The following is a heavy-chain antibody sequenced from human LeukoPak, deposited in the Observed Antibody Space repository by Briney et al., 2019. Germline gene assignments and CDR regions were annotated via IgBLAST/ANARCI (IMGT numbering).Heavy chain of an antibody. Sequence: PGGSLRLSCAASGFTFSSYAMSWVRQAPGKGLEWVSAISGSGGSTYYADSVKGRFTISRDNSKNTLYLQMNSLRAEDTAVYYCARDISTHYYYCGMDVWGQGTTVTVSS. CDR2: ISGSGGST. CDR1: GFTFSSYA. J-gene: IGHJ6*02. CDR3: ARDISTHYYYCGMDV. V-gene: IGHV3-23*01.